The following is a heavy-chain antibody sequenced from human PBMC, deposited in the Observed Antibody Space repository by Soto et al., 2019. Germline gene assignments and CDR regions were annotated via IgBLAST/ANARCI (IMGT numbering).Heavy chain of an antibody. CDR1: GFTFSNAW. D-gene: IGHD3-3*01. CDR2: IKSKTDGGTT. V-gene: IGHV3-15*07. Sequence: GGSLRLSCAASGFTFSNAWMNWVRQAPGKGLEWVGRIKSKTDGGTTDYAAPVKGRFTISRDDSKNTLYLQMNSLKTEDTAVYYCTTNAEDTIFGVVIRGRPYYFDYWGQGTLVTVSS. J-gene: IGHJ4*02. CDR3: TTNAEDTIFGVVIRGRPYYFDY.